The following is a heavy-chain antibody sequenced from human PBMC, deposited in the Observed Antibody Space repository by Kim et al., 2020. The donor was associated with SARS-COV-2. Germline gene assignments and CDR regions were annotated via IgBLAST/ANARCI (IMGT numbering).Heavy chain of an antibody. V-gene: IGHV3-53*01. D-gene: IGHD6-19*01. J-gene: IGHJ4*02. CDR3: ARMIAVAAFDY. CDR1: GFTVSSNY. Sequence: GGSLRLSCAASGFTVSSNYMSWVRQAPGKGLEWVSVIYSGGSTYYADSVKGRFTISRDNSKNTLYLQMNSLRAEDTAVYYCARMIAVAAFDYWGQGTLVTVSS. CDR2: IYSGGST.